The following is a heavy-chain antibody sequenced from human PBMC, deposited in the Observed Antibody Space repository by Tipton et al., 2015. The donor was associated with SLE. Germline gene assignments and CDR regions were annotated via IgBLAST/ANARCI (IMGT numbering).Heavy chain of an antibody. Sequence: SLRLSCAASGFTFSSYAMHWVRQAPGKGLEWVAVISYDGSNKYYADSVKGRFTISRDNSKNTLYLQMNSLRAEDTAVYYCAREGLWSGSGIGVLDYWGQGTLVTVSS. CDR1: GFTFSSYA. CDR3: AREGLWSGSGIGVLDY. J-gene: IGHJ4*02. D-gene: IGHD3-3*01. CDR2: ISYDGSNK. V-gene: IGHV3-30*04.